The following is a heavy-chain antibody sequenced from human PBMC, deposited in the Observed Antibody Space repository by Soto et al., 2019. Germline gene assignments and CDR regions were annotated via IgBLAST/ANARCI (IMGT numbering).Heavy chain of an antibody. CDR3: ARGSIAARLAH. CDR2: IDHSGST. CDR1: GGSVSGFY. D-gene: IGHD6-6*01. J-gene: IGHJ4*02. Sequence: SETLSLTCAVYGGSVSGFYWTWIRQPPGKGLEWIGEIDHSGSTYYNPSLKSRVTISVDTSKNQFSLRLSSVTAADTAVYYCARGSIAARLAHWGLGTLVTVSS. V-gene: IGHV4-34*01.